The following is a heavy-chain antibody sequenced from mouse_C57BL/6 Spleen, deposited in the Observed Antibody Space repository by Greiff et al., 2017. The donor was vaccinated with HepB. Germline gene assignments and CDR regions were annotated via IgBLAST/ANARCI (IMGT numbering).Heavy chain of an antibody. CDR1: GYAFSSSW. CDR2: IYPGDGDT. CDR3: SRSIDYDGVYAMDY. J-gene: IGHJ4*01. Sequence: QVQLQQSGPELVKPGASVKISCKASGYAFSSSWMNWVKQRPGKGLEWIGRIYPGDGDTNYNGQFKGKATLTADKSASTAYMQLSSMTSEDSAVYFCSRSIDYDGVYAMDYWGQGTSVTVSS. V-gene: IGHV1-82*01. D-gene: IGHD2-4*01.